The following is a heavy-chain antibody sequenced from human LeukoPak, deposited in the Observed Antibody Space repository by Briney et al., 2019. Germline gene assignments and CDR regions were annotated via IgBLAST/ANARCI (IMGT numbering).Heavy chain of an antibody. D-gene: IGHD6-13*01. Sequence: PGGSLRLSCVASGFTFSIYWMSWVRQAPGRGPEWLAIIKEDGSVIWDVESVMGRFTISRDNAKGSVYLEMNSLRAEDTAVYYCARGSGRQQLEQNYWGQGNLVTVSS. CDR2: IKEDGSVI. CDR1: GFTFSIYW. V-gene: IGHV3-7*01. CDR3: ARGSGRQQLEQNY. J-gene: IGHJ4*02.